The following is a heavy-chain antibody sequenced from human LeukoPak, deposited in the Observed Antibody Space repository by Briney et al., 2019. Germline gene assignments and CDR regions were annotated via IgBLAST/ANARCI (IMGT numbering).Heavy chain of an antibody. CDR1: GFTFSSYE. V-gene: IGHV3-21*01. D-gene: IGHD1-14*01. J-gene: IGHJ6*03. CDR3: ALNHDFMDV. Sequence: PGGSLRLSCAASGFTFSSYEMNWVRQAPGKGLEWVSSISSSSSYIYYADSVKGRFTISRDNAKNSLYLQMNSLRAEDTAVYYCALNHDFMDVWGKGTTVTVSS. CDR2: ISSSSSYI.